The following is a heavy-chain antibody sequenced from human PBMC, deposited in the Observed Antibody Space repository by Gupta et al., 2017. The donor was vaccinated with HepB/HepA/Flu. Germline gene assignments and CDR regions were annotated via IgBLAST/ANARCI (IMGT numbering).Heavy chain of an antibody. V-gene: IGHV3-21*01. J-gene: IGHJ6*02. CDR3: ARDRSSSWTLDYYGMDV. CDR1: GFTFSSYS. D-gene: IGHD6-13*01. Sequence: EVQLVESGGGLVKPGGSLRLSCAASGFTFSSYSMNWVRQAQGKGLEWVSSISGSGRYIYYADSVKGRFTISRDNGKNSLYLQMNSLRAEDTAVYYCARDRSSSWTLDYYGMDVWGQGTTVTVSS. CDR2: ISGSGRYI.